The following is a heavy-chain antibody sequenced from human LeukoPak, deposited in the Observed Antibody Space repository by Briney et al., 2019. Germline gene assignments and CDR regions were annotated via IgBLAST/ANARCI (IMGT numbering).Heavy chain of an antibody. D-gene: IGHD4-17*01. J-gene: IGHJ4*02. CDR1: GYTFTSYY. Sequence: ASVKVSCKASGYTFTSYYMHWVRQAPGQGLEWMGIINPSGGSTSYAQKFQGRVTMTRDTSTSTVYMELSSLRSEDTAVYYCARGAYGDYFRPGYFDYWGQGTLVTVSS. CDR2: INPSGGST. V-gene: IGHV1-46*01. CDR3: ARGAYGDYFRPGYFDY.